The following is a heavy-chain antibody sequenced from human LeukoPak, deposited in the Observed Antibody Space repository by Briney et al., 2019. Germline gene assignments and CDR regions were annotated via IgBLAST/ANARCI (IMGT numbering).Heavy chain of an antibody. Sequence: GASVKVSCKASGYTFTSYDINWVRQATGQGLEWMGWMNPNSGNTGYAQKLQGRVTMTTDTSTSTAYMELRSLRSDDTAVYYCARDYYYDSSGLDYWGQGTLVTVSS. V-gene: IGHV1-8*01. J-gene: IGHJ4*02. D-gene: IGHD3-22*01. CDR3: ARDYYYDSSGLDY. CDR1: GYTFTSYD. CDR2: MNPNSGNT.